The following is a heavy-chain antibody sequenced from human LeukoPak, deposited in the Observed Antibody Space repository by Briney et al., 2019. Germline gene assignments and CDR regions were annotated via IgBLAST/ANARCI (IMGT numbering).Heavy chain of an antibody. CDR3: ARAFYPGYYSYMAV. Sequence: SETLSLTCTVSGGSISPYYWSWIRQPPGKGLEWIGYIYYSGSTNYNPSLKSRVTISVDTSKYQFSLKLSSVTAADTAVYYCARAFYPGYYSYMAVWGKGTTVTVSS. CDR1: GGSISPYY. J-gene: IGHJ6*03. V-gene: IGHV4-59*01. CDR2: IYYSGST. D-gene: IGHD3-3*02.